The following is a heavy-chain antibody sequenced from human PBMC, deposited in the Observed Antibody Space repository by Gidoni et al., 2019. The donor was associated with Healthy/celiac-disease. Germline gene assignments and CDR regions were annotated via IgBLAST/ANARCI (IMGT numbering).Heavy chain of an antibody. CDR3: ARGGVWSGYCLPFDY. Sequence: QVQLVQSGAEVKKPGSSVKVSGKASGATSSSYAISWVRQAPGQGLEWMGGVIPTFGTANYAQEFQGRVTVTADESTSTAYMELSNLRSEDTAVYYCARGGVWSGYCLPFDYWGQGTLVTVSS. D-gene: IGHD3-3*01. CDR2: VIPTFGTA. J-gene: IGHJ4*02. CDR1: GATSSSYA. V-gene: IGHV1-69*01.